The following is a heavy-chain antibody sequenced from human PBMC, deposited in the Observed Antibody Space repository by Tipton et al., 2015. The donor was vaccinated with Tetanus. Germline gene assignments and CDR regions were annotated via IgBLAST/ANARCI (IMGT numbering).Heavy chain of an antibody. CDR2: ISSSSTTI. V-gene: IGHV3-48*02. D-gene: IGHD4-17*01. CDR3: AGPYGGYGY. Sequence: SLRLSCAASGFAFSTYSMNWVRQAPGQGLEWLSYISSSSTTIYYADSVMGRFTISRDNVKNSLYLQMNSLRDQGTAVYYCAGPYGGYGYWGLGTLVTVPS. J-gene: IGHJ4*02. CDR1: GFAFSTYS.